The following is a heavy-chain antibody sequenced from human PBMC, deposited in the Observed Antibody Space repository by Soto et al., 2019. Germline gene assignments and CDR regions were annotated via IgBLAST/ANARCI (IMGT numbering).Heavy chain of an antibody. Sequence: GGSLRLSCAASGFSFSSYGMHWVRQAPGKGLEWVAVISYDGTNKNYADSVKGRFTISRDNSENTVYLQMNSMRNEDTAVYYCAKDTYYHDSSGYYVFDYWGQGTLVTVSS. CDR2: ISYDGTNK. J-gene: IGHJ4*02. CDR1: GFSFSSYG. D-gene: IGHD3-22*01. V-gene: IGHV3-30*18. CDR3: AKDTYYHDSSGYYVFDY.